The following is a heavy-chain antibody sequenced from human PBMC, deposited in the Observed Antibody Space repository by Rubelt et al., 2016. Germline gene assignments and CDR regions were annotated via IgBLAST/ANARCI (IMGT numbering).Heavy chain of an antibody. CDR1: GFTFSSYG. CDR3: ASLEGYFDY. V-gene: IGHV3-74*02. D-gene: IGHD1-1*01. CDR2: INSDGVIP. J-gene: IGHJ4*02. Sequence: VQLVESGGGVVQPGRSLRLSCAASGFTFSSYGMHWVRQAPGKGLVWVSRINSDGVIPSYADAVKGRFTISRDNAKNTLYLQMNSLRAEDTAVYYCASLEGYFDYWGQGTLVTVSS.